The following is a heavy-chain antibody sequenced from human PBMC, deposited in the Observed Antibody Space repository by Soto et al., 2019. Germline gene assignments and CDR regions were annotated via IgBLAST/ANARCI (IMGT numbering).Heavy chain of an antibody. J-gene: IGHJ4*02. Sequence: SETLSLTCAVYGGSFSGYYWGWIRQPPGKGLEWIGEINHSGSTNYNPSLKSRVTISVDTSKNQFSLKLSSVTAADTAVYYCARGRAARPSPPYFDYWGQGTLVTVSS. CDR3: ARGRAARPSPPYFDY. CDR1: GGSFSGYY. CDR2: INHSGST. D-gene: IGHD6-6*01. V-gene: IGHV4-34*01.